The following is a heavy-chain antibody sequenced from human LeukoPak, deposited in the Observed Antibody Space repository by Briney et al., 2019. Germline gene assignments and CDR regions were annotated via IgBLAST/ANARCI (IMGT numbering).Heavy chain of an antibody. CDR3: ARAKGYDFWSGYPGIHYMDV. D-gene: IGHD3-3*01. V-gene: IGHV4-59*01. CDR2: IYYSGST. Sequence: SETLPLTCTVSGGSISSYYWSWIRQPPGKGLEWIGYIYYSGSTNYNPSLKSRVTISVDTPKNQFSLKLSSVTAADTAVYYCARAKGYDFWSGYPGIHYMDVWGKGTTVTVSS. J-gene: IGHJ6*03. CDR1: GGSISSYY.